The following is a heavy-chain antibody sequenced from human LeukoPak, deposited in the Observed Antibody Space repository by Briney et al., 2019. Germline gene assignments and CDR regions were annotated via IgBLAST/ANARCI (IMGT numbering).Heavy chain of an antibody. CDR1: GGTFSSYA. Sequence: GASVKVSCKASGGTFSSYAISWVRQASGQGLEWMGRIIPILGIANYAQKFQGRVTITADKSTSTAYMELSSLRSEDTAVYYCARVTYSGYDDWFDPWGQGTLVTVSS. D-gene: IGHD5-12*01. V-gene: IGHV1-69*04. J-gene: IGHJ5*02. CDR3: ARVTYSGYDDWFDP. CDR2: IIPILGIA.